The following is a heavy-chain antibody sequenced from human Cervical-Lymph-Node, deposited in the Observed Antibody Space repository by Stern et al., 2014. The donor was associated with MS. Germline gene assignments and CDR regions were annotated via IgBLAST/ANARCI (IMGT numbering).Heavy chain of an antibody. CDR1: GDTFSSFA. D-gene: IGHD1-1*01. J-gene: IGHJ6*02. CDR2: IIPIFGTT. Sequence: QVQLVQSGAEVKKPGSSVTVSCKASGDTFSSFAISWVRQAPGQGLEWMGGIIPIFGTTHYAQNFQGRVTITADQSTGTAYMDLSSLRSEDTAVYYCARDNDDNGMDVWGQGTTITVSS. CDR3: ARDNDDNGMDV. V-gene: IGHV1-69*01.